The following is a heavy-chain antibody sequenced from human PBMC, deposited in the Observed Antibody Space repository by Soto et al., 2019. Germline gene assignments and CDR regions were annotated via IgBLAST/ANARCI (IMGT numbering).Heavy chain of an antibody. CDR2: TYYRSKWYN. J-gene: IGHJ6*02. D-gene: IGHD6-19*01. Sequence: PSQTLSLTCAISGDSVSSNSAAWNWIRQSPSRGLERLGRTYYRSKWYNDYAVSVKSRITINPDTSKNQFSLQLNSVTPEDTAVYYCARDISFGSGIDYYGMDVWGQGTTVTVSS. CDR3: ARDISFGSGIDYYGMDV. CDR1: GDSVSSNSAA. V-gene: IGHV6-1*01.